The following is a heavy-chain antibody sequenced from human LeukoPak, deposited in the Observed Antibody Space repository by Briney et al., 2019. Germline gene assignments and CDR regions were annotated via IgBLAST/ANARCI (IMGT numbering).Heavy chain of an antibody. CDR2: MYSGGGT. CDR3: AREWDTSGRYFDS. D-gene: IGHD3-22*01. J-gene: IGHJ4*02. V-gene: IGHV3-53*01. CDR1: GLIVSTNY. Sequence: GGSLRPSCACSGLIVSTNYMSWVRQAPGKGLEWVSVMYSGGGTYYADSVKGRFTISRDNSKNTLYLQMNSLRVEDTAVYYCAREWDTSGRYFDSWGQGTLVTVSS.